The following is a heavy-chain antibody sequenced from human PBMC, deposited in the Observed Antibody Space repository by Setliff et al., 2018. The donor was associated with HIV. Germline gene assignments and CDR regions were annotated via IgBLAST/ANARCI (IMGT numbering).Heavy chain of an antibody. CDR2: ISGSGDST. Sequence: PGGSLRLSCAASGFTFSFHAMTWVRQAPGKGLEWVSGISGSGDSTYYAESVKGRFTISRDNSKNTMFLQMNNLRAEDTAFYYCAKDYTPTFWEYNWFDLWGQGTQVTVSS. V-gene: IGHV3-23*01. J-gene: IGHJ5*02. CDR1: GFTFSFHA. CDR3: AKDYTPTFWEYNWFDL. D-gene: IGHD3-3*01.